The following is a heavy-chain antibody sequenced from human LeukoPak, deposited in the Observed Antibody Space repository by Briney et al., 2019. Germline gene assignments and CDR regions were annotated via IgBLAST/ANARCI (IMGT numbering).Heavy chain of an antibody. Sequence: ASVKVSCKASGYTFTGYYMHWVRQAPGQGLEWMGWINPNSGGTNNAQKFQGRVTMTRDTSISTAYMELSRLRSDDTAVYYCARESSQGPYFDYWGQGTLVTVSS. CDR2: INPNSGGT. J-gene: IGHJ4*02. CDR3: ARESSQGPYFDY. D-gene: IGHD6-19*01. CDR1: GYTFTGYY. V-gene: IGHV1-2*02.